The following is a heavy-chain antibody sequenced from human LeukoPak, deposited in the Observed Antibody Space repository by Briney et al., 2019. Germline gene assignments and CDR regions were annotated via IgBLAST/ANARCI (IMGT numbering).Heavy chain of an antibody. V-gene: IGHV5-51*01. Sequence: GESLKISCQAFGYSFTSYWIGWVRQRPGKGLEWMGVIYPGDSDDRYSPSFQGQVTISADKSISTAYPQWSSLRASDTAMYYCARHTWSGYDLGDYWGQGTLVTVSS. CDR1: GYSFTSYW. D-gene: IGHD5-12*01. CDR3: ARHTWSGYDLGDY. CDR2: IYPGDSDD. J-gene: IGHJ4*02.